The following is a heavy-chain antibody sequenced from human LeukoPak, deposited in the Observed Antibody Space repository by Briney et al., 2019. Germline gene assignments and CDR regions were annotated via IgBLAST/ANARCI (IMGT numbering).Heavy chain of an antibody. Sequence: GASVKVSCKASGYTFTGYYMHWVRQAPGQGLEWMGWINPNSGGTNYAQKFQGRVTMTRDTSISTAYMELSRLRSDDTAVYYCARGIAAAGTGGNAFDIWGQGTMVTVSS. CDR1: GYTFTGYY. J-gene: IGHJ3*02. CDR3: ARGIAAAGTGGNAFDI. CDR2: INPNSGGT. V-gene: IGHV1-2*02. D-gene: IGHD6-13*01.